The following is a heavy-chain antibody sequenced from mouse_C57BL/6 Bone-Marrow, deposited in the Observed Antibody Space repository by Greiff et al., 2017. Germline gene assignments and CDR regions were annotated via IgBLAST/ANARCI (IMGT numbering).Heavy chain of an antibody. J-gene: IGHJ3*01. Sequence: QVQLQQPGAELVKPGASVKMSCKASGYTFTSYWLTWVKQRPGQGLVWIGDIYPGSGSTNYYEKFKSKATLTVDTSSSTAYMQLSSLTSEDSAVYYCARGDYDLLADGSQGTLVTVSA. V-gene: IGHV1-55*01. CDR3: ARGDYDLLAD. D-gene: IGHD2-4*01. CDR1: GYTFTSYW. CDR2: IYPGSGST.